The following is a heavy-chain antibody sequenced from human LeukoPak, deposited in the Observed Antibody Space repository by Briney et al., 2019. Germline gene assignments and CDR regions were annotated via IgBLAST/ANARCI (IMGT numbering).Heavy chain of an antibody. D-gene: IGHD5-24*01. Sequence: GGSLRLSCAASGFTFSSYAMSWVRQAPGKGLEWVSAISDSDGNTYYADSVKGRFTISRDNSKNTLYLQMNSLRAEDTAVYYCAIDPENDAFDIWGQGTMVTVSS. J-gene: IGHJ3*02. V-gene: IGHV3-23*01. CDR1: GFTFSSYA. CDR3: AIDPENDAFDI. CDR2: ISDSDGNT.